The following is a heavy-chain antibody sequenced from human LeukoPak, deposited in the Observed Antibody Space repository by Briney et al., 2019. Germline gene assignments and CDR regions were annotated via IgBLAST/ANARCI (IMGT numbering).Heavy chain of an antibody. J-gene: IGHJ4*02. Sequence: ASVRVSCKVSGYTFTDYYMHWVQQAPGKGLEWMGLVDPEDGETIYAEKFQGRVTITADTPTDTAYMELSSLRSEDTAVYYCATARGHLSRYYDFWSGYLYWGQGTLVTVSS. CDR3: ATARGHLSRYYDFWSGYLY. CDR1: GYTFTDYY. V-gene: IGHV1-69-2*01. D-gene: IGHD3-3*01. CDR2: VDPEDGET.